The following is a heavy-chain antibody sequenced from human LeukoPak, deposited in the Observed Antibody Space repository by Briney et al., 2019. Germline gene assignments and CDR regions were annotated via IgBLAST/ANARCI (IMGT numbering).Heavy chain of an antibody. CDR1: GGSFSGYY. CDR2: INHSGST. CDR3: ASDCSGGSCYPY. Sequence: SETLSLTCAVYGGSFSGYYWSWLRQPPGKGLEWIGEINHSGSTNYNPSLKSRVTISVDTSKNQFSLKLSSVTAADTAVYYCASDCSGGSCYPYWGQGTLVTVSS. D-gene: IGHD2-15*01. V-gene: IGHV4-34*01. J-gene: IGHJ4*02.